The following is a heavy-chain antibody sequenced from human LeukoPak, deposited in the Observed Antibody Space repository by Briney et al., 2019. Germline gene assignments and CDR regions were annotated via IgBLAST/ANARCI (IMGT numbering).Heavy chain of an antibody. D-gene: IGHD3-10*01. Sequence: PGGSLRLSCAASGFTFSSYAMHWVRQAPGKGLEWVAVISYDGSNKYYADSLKGRFTISRDNSKNTLYLQMNSLRLEDTAVYYCASRTDTSYGLDIWGQGTIVTVSS. CDR1: GFTFSSYA. CDR2: ISYDGSNK. CDR3: ASRTDTSYGLDI. V-gene: IGHV3-30*04. J-gene: IGHJ3*02.